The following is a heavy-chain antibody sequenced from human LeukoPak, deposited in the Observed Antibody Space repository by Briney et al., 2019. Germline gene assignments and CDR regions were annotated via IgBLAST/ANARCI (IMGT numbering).Heavy chain of an antibody. J-gene: IGHJ6*03. V-gene: IGHV3-30*02. CDR2: IRYDAINK. CDR3: AKDGDTVSGTYYFDMDV. Sequence: GGSLRLSCAASRFTFSTYGMHWVRQAPGKGLEWVAFIRYDAINKYYADSVKGRFTISRDNSRNTLYLQMNSLRAEDTALYYCAKDGDTVSGTYYFDMDVWGKGTTVTISS. CDR1: RFTFSTYG. D-gene: IGHD1-26*01.